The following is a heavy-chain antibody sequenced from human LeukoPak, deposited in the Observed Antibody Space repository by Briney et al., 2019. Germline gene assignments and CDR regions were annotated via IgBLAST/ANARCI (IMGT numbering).Heavy chain of an antibody. CDR1: VFTFSSYA. Sequence: GGSLRLSCAASVFTFSSYAMSWVRQAPGKGLEWVSAINGSGTTTYYADSVKGRFTISRDNSKNTLYLRMDRLRAEDTATYFCCDGMDVWGQGTTVAVSS. J-gene: IGHJ6*02. CDR2: INGSGTTT. CDR3: CDGMDV. V-gene: IGHV3-23*01.